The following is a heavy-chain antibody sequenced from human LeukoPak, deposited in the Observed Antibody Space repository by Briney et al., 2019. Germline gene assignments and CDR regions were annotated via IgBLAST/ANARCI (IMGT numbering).Heavy chain of an antibody. V-gene: IGHV3-23*01. CDR3: AKDRHISGWYPAY. Sequence: PGGSLRLSCAASGFTFSSYAMSWVRQAPGKGLEWVSGISGSTSTAYYPDSVKGRFTISRDNSKNTLYLQMNSMRAQDTAVHYCAKDRHISGWYPAYCGQGPLVPVSS. CDR2: ISGSTSTA. CDR1: GFTFSSYA. D-gene: IGHD6-19*01. J-gene: IGHJ4*02.